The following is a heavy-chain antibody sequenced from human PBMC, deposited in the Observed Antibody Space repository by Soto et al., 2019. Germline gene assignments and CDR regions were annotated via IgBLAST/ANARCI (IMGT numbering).Heavy chain of an antibody. Sequence: QVQLVESGGGVVQPGRSLRLSCAASGFTFSSYAMHWVRQAPGKGLEWVAVISYDGSNKYYADSVKGRFTISRDNSKNTLYLQMNSLRAEDTAVYYCARGTFILWFGELDYWGQGTLVTVSS. J-gene: IGHJ4*02. CDR1: GFTFSSYA. CDR3: ARGTFILWFGELDY. CDR2: ISYDGSNK. V-gene: IGHV3-30-3*01. D-gene: IGHD3-10*01.